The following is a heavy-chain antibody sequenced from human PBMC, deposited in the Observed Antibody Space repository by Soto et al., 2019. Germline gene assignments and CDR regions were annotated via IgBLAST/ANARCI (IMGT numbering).Heavy chain of an antibody. CDR1: GGSFSGFY. J-gene: IGHJ2*01. CDR3: ARMAGPWYFDL. Sequence: SETLSLICAVHGGSFSGFYWTWIRQPPGKGLEWIGEINHSGSSNYNPPLKSRVTMSLDTSRNQFSLSLNSVTAADTAVYYCARMAGPWYFDLWGRGTLVTVSS. V-gene: IGHV4-34*01. CDR2: INHSGSS.